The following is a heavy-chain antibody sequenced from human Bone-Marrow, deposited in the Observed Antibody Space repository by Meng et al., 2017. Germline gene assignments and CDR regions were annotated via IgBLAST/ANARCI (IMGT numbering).Heavy chain of an antibody. J-gene: IGHJ4*02. Sequence: VQRVQSGAEVKKPGASVKVSCKASGYTFTGYYMHWVRQAPGQGLEWMVRINPNSGGTNYAQKFQGRVTMTRDTSISTAYMELSRLRSDDTAVYYCARVRVLVRSPPGRGFPFDYWGQGTLVTVSS. CDR3: ARVRVLVRSPPGRGFPFDY. D-gene: IGHD2-15*01. CDR1: GYTFTGYY. V-gene: IGHV1-2*06. CDR2: INPNSGGT.